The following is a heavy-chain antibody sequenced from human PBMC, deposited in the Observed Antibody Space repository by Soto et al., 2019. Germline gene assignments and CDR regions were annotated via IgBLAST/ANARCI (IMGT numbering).Heavy chain of an antibody. CDR1: GFTFSSYA. V-gene: IGHV3-23*01. Sequence: GGSLRLSCAASGFTFSSYAMSWVRQAPGKGLEWVSAISGSGGSTYYADSVKGRFTISRDNSKNTLYLQMNSLRAEDTAVYYCAKDYDFWSGYSPSPFDYWGQGTLVTVSS. CDR2: ISGSGGST. D-gene: IGHD3-3*01. J-gene: IGHJ4*02. CDR3: AKDYDFWSGYSPSPFDY.